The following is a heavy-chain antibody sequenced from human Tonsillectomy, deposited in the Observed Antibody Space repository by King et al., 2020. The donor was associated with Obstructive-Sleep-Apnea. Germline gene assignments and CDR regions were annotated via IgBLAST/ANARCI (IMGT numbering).Heavy chain of an antibody. V-gene: IGHV3-48*04. CDR2: ITSSSNTI. CDR3: ARDSGDSGYDSRPI. D-gene: IGHD5-12*01. CDR1: GFTFSSYS. Sequence: VQLVESGGGLVQPGWSLRLSCAASGFTFSSYSMNWVRQAPGKGLEWVAYITSSSNTIYYADSVRGRFTISRDNANNSLYLQMNSLRAEDTAVYYCARDSGDSGYDSRPIWGQGILVTVSS. J-gene: IGHJ4*02.